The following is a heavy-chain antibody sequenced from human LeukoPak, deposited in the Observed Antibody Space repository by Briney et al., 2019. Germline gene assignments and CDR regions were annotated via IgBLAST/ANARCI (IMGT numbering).Heavy chain of an antibody. J-gene: IGHJ6*02. CDR3: ARDKRRDMDV. CDR1: GFTFSSYS. D-gene: IGHD1-1*01. Sequence: GGSLRLSCAASGFTFSSYSMNWVRQAPGKGLEWVSSISSSSSYIYYADSVKGRFTISRDNAKNSVYLQMNSLRAEDTAVYYCARDKRRDMDVWGQGTTVIVSS. CDR2: ISSSSSYI. V-gene: IGHV3-21*01.